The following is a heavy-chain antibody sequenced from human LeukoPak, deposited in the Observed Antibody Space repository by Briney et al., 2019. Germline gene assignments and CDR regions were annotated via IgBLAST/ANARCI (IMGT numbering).Heavy chain of an antibody. J-gene: IGHJ4*02. CDR2: ISSSSSYI. V-gene: IGHV3-21*01. CDR1: GFTFSSYS. CDR3: ASWDPSYGDYNIDY. D-gene: IGHD4-17*01. Sequence: GGSLRLSCAAAGFTFSSYSMNWVRQAPGKGLEWVSSISSSSSYIYYADSVKGRFTISRDNAKNSLYLQMNSLRAEDTAVYYCASWDPSYGDYNIDYWGQGTLVTVSS.